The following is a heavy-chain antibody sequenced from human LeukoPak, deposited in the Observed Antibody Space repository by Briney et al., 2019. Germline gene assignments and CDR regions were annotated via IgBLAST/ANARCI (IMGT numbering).Heavy chain of an antibody. CDR1: GFTFSSKR. CDR2: IKQDGSEK. Sequence: GGSLNLSCAAPGFTFSSKRLSWVGQAPGKGKEWVANIKQDGSEKYYVDSVKGRFTISRDNAKNSLYLQMNSLRAEDTAVYYCARVGSMVRGYYGMDVWGKGTTVTVSS. CDR3: ARVGSMVRGYYGMDV. V-gene: IGHV3-7*03. J-gene: IGHJ6*04. D-gene: IGHD3-10*01.